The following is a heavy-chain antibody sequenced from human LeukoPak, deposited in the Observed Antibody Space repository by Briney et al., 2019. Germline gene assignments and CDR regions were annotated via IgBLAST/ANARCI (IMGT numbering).Heavy chain of an antibody. CDR3: AKTGNPATGDY. CDR2: ISGSGGST. CDR1: GFTFSSYA. J-gene: IGHJ4*02. D-gene: IGHD1-1*01. Sequence: GGSLRLSCAASGFTFSSYAMNWVRQAPGKGLEWVSAISGSGGSTYYADSVKGRFTISRGNSKNTLYLQMNSLRAEDTAVYYCAKTGNPATGDYWGQGTLVTVSS. V-gene: IGHV3-23*01.